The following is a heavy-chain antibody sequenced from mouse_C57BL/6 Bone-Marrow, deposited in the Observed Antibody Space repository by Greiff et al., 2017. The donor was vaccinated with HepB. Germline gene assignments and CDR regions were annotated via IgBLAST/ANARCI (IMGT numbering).Heavy chain of an antibody. CDR3: ASPEGGYPLFAY. Sequence: EVQLQQSGPVLVKPGASVKMSCKASGYTFTDYYMNWVKQSHGKSLEWIGVINPYNGGTSYNQKFKGKATLTVDKSSSTAYMELNSLTSEYSAVYYCASPEGGYPLFAYWGQGTLVTVSA. V-gene: IGHV1-19*01. J-gene: IGHJ3*01. CDR1: GYTFTDYY. CDR2: INPYNGGT. D-gene: IGHD2-2*01.